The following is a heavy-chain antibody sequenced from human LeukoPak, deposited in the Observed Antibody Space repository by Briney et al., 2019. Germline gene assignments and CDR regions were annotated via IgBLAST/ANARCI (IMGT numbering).Heavy chain of an antibody. V-gene: IGHV4-30-4*01. CDR1: GGSISSGDYY. J-gene: IGHJ3*02. Sequence: SETLSLTCTVSGGSISSGDYYWSWIRQPPGKGLEWIGFIYYSGSTYYNPSLKSRITISLDTSKSQFSLKLSSVTAADTAVYYCARDPRESYDYVWGSYRPDAFDIWGQGTMVTVSS. D-gene: IGHD3-16*02. CDR2: IYYSGST. CDR3: ARDPRESYDYVWGSYRPDAFDI.